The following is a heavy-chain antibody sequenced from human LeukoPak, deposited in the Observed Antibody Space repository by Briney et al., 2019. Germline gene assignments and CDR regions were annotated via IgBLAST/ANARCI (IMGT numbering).Heavy chain of an antibody. J-gene: IGHJ4*02. V-gene: IGHV1-2*02. CDR3: ARDVGEYCSSTSCYASDY. Sequence: ASVKVSCKASGYTFTGYYIHWVRQAPGQGLEWMGWINPNSGGTNYAQKFQGRVTMTRDTSISTAYMELSRLRSDDTAVYYCARDVGEYCSSTSCYASDYWGQGTLVTVSS. D-gene: IGHD2-2*01. CDR2: INPNSGGT. CDR1: GYTFTGYY.